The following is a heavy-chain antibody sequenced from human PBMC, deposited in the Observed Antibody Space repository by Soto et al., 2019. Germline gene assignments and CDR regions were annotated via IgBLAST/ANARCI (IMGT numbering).Heavy chain of an antibody. CDR1: GFTFSSFP. J-gene: IGHJ6*04. Sequence: EVQLLESGGGLVQPGGSLRLSCAASGFTFSSFPMSWVRQPPGRGLEWVSTISTSGANTHYADSVKGRLNISRDNSKNALYLHLNSLGAADTALYYCAKVLWRAVTHDPFGDWGKGTTVIVSS. CDR3: AKVLWRAVTHDPFGD. V-gene: IGHV3-23*01. D-gene: IGHD3-3*01. CDR2: ISTSGANT.